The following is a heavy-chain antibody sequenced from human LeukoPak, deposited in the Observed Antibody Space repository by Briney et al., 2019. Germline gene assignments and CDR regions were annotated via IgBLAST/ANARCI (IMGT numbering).Heavy chain of an antibody. Sequence: GGSLRLSCAASGFTFSSYGMSWVRQAPGKGLEWVSAITGSGGSTYYADSVKGRFTISRDNSENTLYLQMNSLRAEDTAVYYCAKDYYDSSGLTLYAFDIWGQGTMVTVSS. CDR1: GFTFSSYG. V-gene: IGHV3-23*01. CDR2: ITGSGGST. CDR3: AKDYYDSSGLTLYAFDI. J-gene: IGHJ3*02. D-gene: IGHD3-22*01.